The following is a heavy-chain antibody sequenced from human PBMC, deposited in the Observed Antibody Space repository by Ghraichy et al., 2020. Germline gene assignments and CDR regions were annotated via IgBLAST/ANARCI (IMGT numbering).Heavy chain of an antibody. Sequence: GESLNISCAASGFTVSSNYMSWVRQAPGKGLEWVSIIYSGFTTYYSDSVKGRFTSSRDNSKNTLSLQMNSLRAEDTAVYYCARGTTVTRVGDFWGQGTLVTVSS. J-gene: IGHJ4*02. CDR1: GFTVSSNY. D-gene: IGHD4-17*01. CDR3: ARGTTVTRVGDF. V-gene: IGHV3-66*01. CDR2: IYSGFTT.